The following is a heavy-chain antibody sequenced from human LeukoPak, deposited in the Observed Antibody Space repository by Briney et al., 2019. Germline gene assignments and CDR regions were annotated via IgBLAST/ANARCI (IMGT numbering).Heavy chain of an antibody. D-gene: IGHD6-13*01. V-gene: IGHV3-64D*06. CDR2: IISNGGST. J-gene: IGHJ4*02. CDR3: VKDLYKGDTSSWYYFDY. CDR1: GFTFSTYN. Sequence: PGGSLRLSCSASGFTFSTYNMHWVRQAPGKGLEYVSAIISNGGSTNYADSVKGRFTISRDNSKNTVSLQMSSLRAEDTAVYYCVKDLYKGDTSSWYYFDYWGQGTLVTVSS.